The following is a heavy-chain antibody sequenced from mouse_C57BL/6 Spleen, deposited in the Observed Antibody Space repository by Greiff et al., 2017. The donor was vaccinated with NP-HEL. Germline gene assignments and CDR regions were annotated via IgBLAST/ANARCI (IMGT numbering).Heavy chain of an antibody. CDR2: INPSTGGT. CDR1: GYSFTGYY. D-gene: IGHD2-3*01. V-gene: IGHV1-42*01. Sequence: VQLKESGPELVKPGASVKISCKASGYSFTGYYMNWVKQSPEKSLEWIGEINPSTGGTTYNQKFKAKATLTVDKSSSTAYMQLKSLTSEDSAVYYCARRIYDGYYYAMDYWGQGTSVTVSS. CDR3: ARRIYDGYYYAMDY. J-gene: IGHJ4*01.